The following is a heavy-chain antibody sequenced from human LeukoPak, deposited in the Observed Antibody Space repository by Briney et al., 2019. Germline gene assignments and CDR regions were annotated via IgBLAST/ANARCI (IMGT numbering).Heavy chain of an antibody. CDR1: GVSFSGYY. Sequence: TSETLSLTCAVYGVSFSGYYWSWIRQPPGKGLEWIGEINHSGSTNYNPSLKSRVTISVDTSKNQFSLKLSSVTAADTAVYYCARQQWLVPDYWGQGTLVTVSS. CDR3: ARQQWLVPDY. J-gene: IGHJ4*02. D-gene: IGHD6-19*01. CDR2: INHSGST. V-gene: IGHV4-34*01.